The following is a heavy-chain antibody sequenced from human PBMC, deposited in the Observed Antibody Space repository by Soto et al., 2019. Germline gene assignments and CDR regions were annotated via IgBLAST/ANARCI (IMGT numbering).Heavy chain of an antibody. CDR1: GFSFSSYG. D-gene: IGHD1-26*01. CDR2: IWYDGSNK. Sequence: VGSLRLSCAASGFSFSSYGMHWVRQAPGKGLDWVAVIWYDGSNKYYAESVKGRFTISRDNSKNTLYVQMNSLTVEDTAVYYCAGAQYTGSYFDACDVWGQGTMVTVSS. J-gene: IGHJ3*01. V-gene: IGHV3-33*03. CDR3: AGAQYTGSYFDACDV.